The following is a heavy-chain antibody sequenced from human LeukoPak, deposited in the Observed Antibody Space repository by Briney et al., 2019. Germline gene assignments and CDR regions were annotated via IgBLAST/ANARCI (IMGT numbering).Heavy chain of an antibody. CDR1: GFTFSSYW. CDR3: ARIGGSGSYSGHYFDH. J-gene: IGHJ4*02. D-gene: IGHD3-10*01. Sequence: GESLKISCAASGFTFSSYWMHWVRQAPGKGLMWVSRINSDGSRTTYADSVRGRFTISRDNAKSTLYLQMNSLRAEDTAVYYCARIGGSGSYSGHYFDHWGQGTLVTVSS. V-gene: IGHV3-74*01. CDR2: INSDGSRT.